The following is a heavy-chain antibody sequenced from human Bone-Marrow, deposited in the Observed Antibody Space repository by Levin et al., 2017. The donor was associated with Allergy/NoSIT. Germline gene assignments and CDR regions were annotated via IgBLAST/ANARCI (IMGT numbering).Heavy chain of an antibody. J-gene: IGHJ6*03. D-gene: IGHD4/OR15-4a*01. CDR2: ITSSGVFI. V-gene: IGHV3-21*01. Sequence: GGSLRLSCAASGFIFGAHSMTWVRQAPGKGVEWVSSITSSGVFIYYGDSVKGRFTISRDNAKKTLYLQMNSLRAEGRAVYYCARGGRANVIEDYMDVWGQGTTVTVSS. CDR1: GFIFGAHS. CDR3: ARGGRANVIEDYMDV.